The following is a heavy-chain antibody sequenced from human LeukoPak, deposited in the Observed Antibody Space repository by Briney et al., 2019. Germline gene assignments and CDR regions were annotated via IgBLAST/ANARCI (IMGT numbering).Heavy chain of an antibody. CDR1: GGSISSYY. J-gene: IGHJ2*01. CDR3: ARRGIAAARADWYFDL. Sequence: SETLSLTCTVSGGSISSYYWSWIRQPPGKGLEWIGEINHSGSTNYNPSLKSRVTISVDTSKNQFSLKLSSVTAADTAVYYCARRGIAAARADWYFDLWGRGTLVTVSS. CDR2: INHSGST. V-gene: IGHV4-34*01. D-gene: IGHD6-13*01.